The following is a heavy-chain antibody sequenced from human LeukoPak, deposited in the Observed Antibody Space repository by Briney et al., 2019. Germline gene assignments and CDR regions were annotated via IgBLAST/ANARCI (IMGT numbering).Heavy chain of an antibody. J-gene: IGHJ4*02. CDR2: ISSSSSYI. Sequence: GGSLRLSCAASGFTFSSYSMNWVRQAPGKGLGWVSSISSSSSYIYYADSVKGRFTISRDNAKNSLYLQMNSLRAEDTAVYYCARDYSGYDSGFDYWGQGTLVTVSS. CDR3: ARDYSGYDSGFDY. CDR1: GFTFSSYS. D-gene: IGHD5-12*01. V-gene: IGHV3-21*01.